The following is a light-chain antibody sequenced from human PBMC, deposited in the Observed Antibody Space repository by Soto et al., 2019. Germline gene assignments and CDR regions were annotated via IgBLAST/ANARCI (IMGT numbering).Light chain of an antibody. CDR3: CPYGGSSTLV. J-gene: IGLJ2*01. CDR1: SSDVGSYNL. V-gene: IGLV2-23*01. CDR2: EAS. Sequence: QSALTQPASVSGSPGQSITISCTGTSSDVGSYNLVSWYQEHPGKAPKLMIYEASKRPSGVSNRFSGSKSGNTASLTISGLQPEDEANYYWCPYGGSSTLVFGGGTKLTVL.